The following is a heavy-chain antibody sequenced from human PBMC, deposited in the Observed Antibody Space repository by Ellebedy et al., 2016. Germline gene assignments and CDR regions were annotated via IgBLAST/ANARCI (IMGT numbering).Heavy chain of an antibody. J-gene: IGHJ4*02. CDR1: GFIFNIYA. CDR2: ISGSGGST. D-gene: IGHD6-19*01. V-gene: IGHV3-23*01. CDR3: AKEAVAGTLGGLNYFDY. Sequence: GESLKISXAASGFIFNIYAMSWVRQAPGKGLEWVSGISGSGGSTYYADSVKGRFTISRDNSKNTLYLQMNSLRAEDTAVYYCAKEAVAGTLGGLNYFDYWGQGTLVTVSS.